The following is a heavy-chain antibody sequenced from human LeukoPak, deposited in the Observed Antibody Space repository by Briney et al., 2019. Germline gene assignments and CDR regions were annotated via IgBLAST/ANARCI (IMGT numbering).Heavy chain of an antibody. CDR1: GFTFSSYA. J-gene: IGHJ4*02. D-gene: IGHD6-19*01. CDR2: ISGIGGST. Sequence: GGSLRLSCAASGFTFSSYAMSWVRQAPGKGLEWVSAISGIGGSTYYADSVTGRFTISRDNSKNTLYLQMNSLRAEDTAVYYGVAVSGTLGDWGQGTLVTVSS. CDR3: VAVSGTLGD. V-gene: IGHV3-23*01.